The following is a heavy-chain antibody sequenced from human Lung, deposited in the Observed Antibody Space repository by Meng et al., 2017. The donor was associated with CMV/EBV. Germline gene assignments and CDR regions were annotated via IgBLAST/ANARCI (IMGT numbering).Heavy chain of an antibody. J-gene: IGHJ4*02. V-gene: IGHV1-8*01. CDR1: GYTFTTYD. D-gene: IGHD2-15*01. Sequence: ASVXVSCKASGYTFTTYDINWVRQATGQGLEWMGWMNPNSGDTGYAQKFQGRVTMTRNTSISTAYMDLSSLRSDDTAVYYSARGPIDSVANWGQGTLVTVSS. CDR3: ARGPIDSVAN. CDR2: MNPNSGDT.